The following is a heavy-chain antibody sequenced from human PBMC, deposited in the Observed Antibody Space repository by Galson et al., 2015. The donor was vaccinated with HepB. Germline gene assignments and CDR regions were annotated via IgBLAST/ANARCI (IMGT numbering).Heavy chain of an antibody. CDR3: GRPLYSSGRLSAFDI. D-gene: IGHD6-19*01. V-gene: IGHV3-74*01. CDR1: GFTFSNYG. Sequence: SLRLSCAASGFTFSNYGMDWVRQASGKGLVWVSHISSGGSTTTYADSVKGRFTISRDNAKNTMYLQTNSLRAEDTAVYYCGRPLYSSGRLSAFDIWGQGTMVTVSS. J-gene: IGHJ3*02. CDR2: ISSGGSTT.